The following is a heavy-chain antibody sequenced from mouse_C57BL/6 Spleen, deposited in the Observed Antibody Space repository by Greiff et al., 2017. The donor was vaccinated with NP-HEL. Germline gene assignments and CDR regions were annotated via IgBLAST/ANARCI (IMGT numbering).Heavy chain of an antibody. V-gene: IGHV1-64*01. D-gene: IGHD1-1*01. CDR1: GYTFTSYW. CDR2: IHPNSGST. J-gene: IGHJ2*01. CDR3: ARFITTVVAPGGFDY. Sequence: QVQLQQPGAELVKPGASVKLSCKASGYTFTSYWMHWVKQRPGQGLEWIGMIHPNSGSTNYNEKFKSKATLTVDKSSSTAYMQLSSLTSEDSAVYYCARFITTVVAPGGFDYWGQGTTLTVSS.